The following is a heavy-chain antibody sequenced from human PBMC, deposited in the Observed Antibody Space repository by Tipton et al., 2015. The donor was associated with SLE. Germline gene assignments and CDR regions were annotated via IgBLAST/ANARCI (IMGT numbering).Heavy chain of an antibody. J-gene: IGHJ6*02. D-gene: IGHD7-27*01. CDR2: INPYSGGT. V-gene: IGHV1-2*06. CDR3: AREGNWGSVVGV. CDR1: GYTFTEHY. Sequence: QSGAEVKKPGASVKVSCQASGYTFTEHYIQWVRQAPGQGLEWMGRINPYSGGTDYAQKFQDSVTITRDTSMSTAYMELSSLRSEDTAVYYCAREGNWGSVVGVWGQGTTVTVSS.